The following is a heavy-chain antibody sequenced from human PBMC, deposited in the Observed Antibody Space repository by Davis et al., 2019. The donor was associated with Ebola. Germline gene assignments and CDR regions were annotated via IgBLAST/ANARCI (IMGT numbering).Heavy chain of an antibody. CDR3: ARAKFPSTSDH. Sequence: ASVKVSCKASGYTFTNYGITWVRQAPGQGLERKAWINPHNGNTNYAQNVQGRVIMTSDTATTTAYMEVGSLRSGDTAVYYCARAKFPSTSDHLGQGALFTVSS. CDR2: INPHNGNT. CDR1: GYTFTNYG. J-gene: IGHJ4*02. V-gene: IGHV1-18*04.